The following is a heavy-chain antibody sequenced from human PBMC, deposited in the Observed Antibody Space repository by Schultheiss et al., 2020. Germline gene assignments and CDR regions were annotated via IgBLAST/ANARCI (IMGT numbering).Heavy chain of an antibody. CDR3: ARGYSSSWSYYYYGMDV. CDR1: GGSISSGGYS. CDR2: IYYSGST. Sequence: AETLSLTCAVSGGSISSGGYSWSWIRQPPGKGLEWIGYIYYSGSTNYNPSLKSRVTISVDTSKNQFSLKLSSVTAADTAVYYCARGYSSSWSYYYYGMDVWGQGTTVTVSS. V-gene: IGHV4-61*08. D-gene: IGHD6-13*01. J-gene: IGHJ6*02.